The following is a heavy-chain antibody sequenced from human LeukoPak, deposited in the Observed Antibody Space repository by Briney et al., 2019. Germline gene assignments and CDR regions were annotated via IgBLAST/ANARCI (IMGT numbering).Heavy chain of an antibody. D-gene: IGHD6-13*01. CDR3: ARGEYSSSWYSNYYYYYMDV. V-gene: IGHV4-59*01. Sequence: SETLSLTCTVSGGSIRSYPWSWIRQPPGKGLEWIGYIYYSGSTNYNPSLKSRVTISVDTSKNQFSLKLSSVTAADTAVYYCARGEYSSSWYSNYYYYYMDVWGKGTTVTISS. J-gene: IGHJ6*03. CDR1: GGSIRSYP. CDR2: IYYSGST.